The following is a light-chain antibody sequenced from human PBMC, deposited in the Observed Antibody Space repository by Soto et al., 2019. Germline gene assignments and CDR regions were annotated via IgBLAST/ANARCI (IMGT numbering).Light chain of an antibody. CDR2: DAS. CDR1: QSVNKW. V-gene: IGKV1-5*01. CDR3: QQRNDWPLT. Sequence: DIQMTQSPSTLSASVGDRVTITCRASQSVNKWLAWFQQKPGKVPKLLIFDASNRATGIPARFSGSGSGTDFTLTISSLEPEDFAVYYCQQRNDWPLTFGGGTKVDIK. J-gene: IGKJ4*01.